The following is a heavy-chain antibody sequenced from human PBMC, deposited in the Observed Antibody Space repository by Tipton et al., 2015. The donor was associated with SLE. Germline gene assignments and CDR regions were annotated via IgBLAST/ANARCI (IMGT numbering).Heavy chain of an antibody. D-gene: IGHD6-6*01. CDR3: ARHRIAAPLFDY. J-gene: IGHJ4*02. CDR1: GYSISSSYY. CDR2: IYYSGST. V-gene: IGHV4-38-2*01. Sequence: TLSLTCAVSGYSISSSYYWGWIRQPPGKGLEWIGSIYYSGSTYYNPSLKSRVTISVDTSKNQFSLKLSSVTAADTAVYYCARHRIAAPLFDYWGQGTLVTVSS.